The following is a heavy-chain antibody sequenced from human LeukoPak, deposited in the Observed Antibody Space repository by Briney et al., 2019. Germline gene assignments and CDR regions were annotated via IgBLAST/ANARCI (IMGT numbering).Heavy chain of an antibody. CDR2: IYSGGST. Sequence: GGSLRLSCAASGFTFSDYYMSWVRQAPGKGLEWVSVIYSGGSTYYADSVKGRFTISRDNSKNTLYLQMNSLRAEDTAVYYCARGGYYDSSGYSWGQGTLVTVSS. CDR1: GFTFSDYY. V-gene: IGHV3-53*01. CDR3: ARGGYYDSSGYS. D-gene: IGHD3-22*01. J-gene: IGHJ4*02.